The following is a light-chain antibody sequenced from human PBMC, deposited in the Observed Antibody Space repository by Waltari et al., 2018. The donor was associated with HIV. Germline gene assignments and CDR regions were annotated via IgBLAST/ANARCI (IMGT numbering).Light chain of an antibody. CDR3: QSADSSGTYSWV. CDR2: KDS. CDR1: ALPKQY. J-gene: IGLJ3*02. V-gene: IGLV3-25*03. Sequence: SYELTQPPSVSVSPGQTARITCSGDALPKQYAYWYQQKPGQAPVRVIYKDSESPSGIPERFSGSSSGTTVTLTISGVQAEDEADYYCQSADSSGTYSWVFGGGTKLTVL.